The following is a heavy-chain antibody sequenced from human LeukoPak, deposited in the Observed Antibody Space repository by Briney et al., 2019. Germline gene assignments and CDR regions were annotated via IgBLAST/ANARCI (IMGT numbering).Heavy chain of an antibody. CDR2: IYPGDSDT. CDR3: ARHTDAYDSSGYYLDY. J-gene: IGHJ4*02. V-gene: IGHV5-51*01. D-gene: IGHD3-22*01. Sequence: HGESLKISCKGSGYTFTSYWITWVRQMPGKGLEWMGIIYPGDSDTRYSPPFQGQVTISADKSISTAYLQWSSLKASDTAMYYCARHTDAYDSSGYYLDYWGQGTLVTVSS. CDR1: GYTFTSYW.